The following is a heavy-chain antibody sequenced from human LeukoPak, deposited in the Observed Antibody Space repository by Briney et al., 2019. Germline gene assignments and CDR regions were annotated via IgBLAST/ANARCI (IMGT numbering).Heavy chain of an antibody. CDR3: ARGPDLNWFDP. CDR1: GGSISSYY. CDR2: IYYGGST. Sequence: PPETLSLTCTVSGGSISSYYWSWIRQPPGKGLEWIGYIYYGGSTNYNPSLKSRVTISVDTSKNQFSLKLSSVTAADTAVYYCARGPDLNWFDPWGQGTLVTVSS. V-gene: IGHV4-59*01. J-gene: IGHJ5*02.